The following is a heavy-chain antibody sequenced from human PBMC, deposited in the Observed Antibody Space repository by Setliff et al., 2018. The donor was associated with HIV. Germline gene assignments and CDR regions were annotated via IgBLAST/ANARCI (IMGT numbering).Heavy chain of an antibody. CDR1: GGSVSGHY. D-gene: IGHD4-4*01. Sequence: SETLSLTCSVSGGSVSGHYWSWIRQPPGKGLEWIGYIYHSGTSNKNPSLKSRVTISLDTSKNQFSLKVNSVTAADTAKYFCARGTVSTSYYYYMDVWGKGTTVTVSS. CDR2: IYHSGTS. V-gene: IGHV4-59*02. CDR3: ARGTVSTSYYYYMDV. J-gene: IGHJ6*03.